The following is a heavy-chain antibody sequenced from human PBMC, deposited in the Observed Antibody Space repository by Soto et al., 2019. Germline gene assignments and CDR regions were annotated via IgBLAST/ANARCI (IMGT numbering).Heavy chain of an antibody. V-gene: IGHV4-61*01. CDR3: ARDTTFDWYFDL. J-gene: IGHJ2*01. CDR2: IYYSGST. D-gene: IGHD3-16*01. Sequence: QVQLQESGPGLVKPSETLSLTCTVSGGSVSSGSYYWSWIRQPPGKGLEWIGYIYYSGSTNYNPSLKSRVTISVDTSKNQFSLKLSSVTAADTAVYYCARDTTFDWYFDLWGRGTLVTVSS. CDR1: GGSVSSGSYY.